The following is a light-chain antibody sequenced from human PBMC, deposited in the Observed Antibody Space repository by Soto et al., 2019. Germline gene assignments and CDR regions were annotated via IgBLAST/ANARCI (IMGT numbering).Light chain of an antibody. V-gene: IGKV3-15*01. Sequence: EIVMTQSPATLSVSPGERATLSCRASQSVSSNLAWYQQKPGQAPRLLIYGASTRATGIPARFSGSGSGTAFPLTNSSLQSEDFSVYYCQQYNNWPPYTFGQGTKLEIK. CDR1: QSVSSN. CDR2: GAS. CDR3: QQYNNWPPYT. J-gene: IGKJ2*01.